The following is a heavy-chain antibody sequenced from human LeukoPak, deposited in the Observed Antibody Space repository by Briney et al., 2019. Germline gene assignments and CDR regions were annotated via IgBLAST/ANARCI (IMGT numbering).Heavy chain of an antibody. CDR2: IWYDGSNK. CDR1: GFTFSSYG. V-gene: IGHV3-33*06. D-gene: IGHD4-17*01. CDR3: AKDTYGDYDY. J-gene: IGHJ4*02. Sequence: GGSLRLSCAASGFTFSSYGMHWVRQAPGKGLEWVAVIWYDGSNKYYADSVKGRFTISRDNSKNTLYLQMNSLRAEDTAIYYCAKDTYGDYDYWGQGTLVTVSS.